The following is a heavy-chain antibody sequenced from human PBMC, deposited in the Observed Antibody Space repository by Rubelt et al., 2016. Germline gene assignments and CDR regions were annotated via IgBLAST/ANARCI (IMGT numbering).Heavy chain of an antibody. Sequence: QVQLQQWGAGLLKPSETLSLTCAVYGGSFNNYYWFWIRQPPGKGLEWIGKINHSGSTNYNPSLKSRVTMSVDTSKNQFTLKLSSVTAADTAVYYCARIDCSSTSCYFVDPWGQGTLVTVSS. CDR1: GGSFNNYY. J-gene: IGHJ5*02. CDR2: INHSGST. CDR3: ARIDCSSTSCYFVDP. D-gene: IGHD2-2*01. V-gene: IGHV4-34*01.